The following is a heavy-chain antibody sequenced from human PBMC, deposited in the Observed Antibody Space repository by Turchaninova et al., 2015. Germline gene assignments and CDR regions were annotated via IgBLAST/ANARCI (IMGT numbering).Heavy chain of an antibody. D-gene: IGHD3-9*01. CDR2: IGYDGNGI. J-gene: IGHJ4*01. CDR1: GFAFGSYG. V-gene: IGHV3-30*18. CDR3: AKDKGDYDILGHDY. Sequence: QVQLVESGGGVVQPGRSLRISCTASGFAFGSYGMHWVRQAPGKGLGWVAVIGYDGNGIEYGGHVKGRFTVSRDNGKNTLYLRMNSLRIEDTAVYYCAKDKGDYDILGHDYWGHGTLVTVSS.